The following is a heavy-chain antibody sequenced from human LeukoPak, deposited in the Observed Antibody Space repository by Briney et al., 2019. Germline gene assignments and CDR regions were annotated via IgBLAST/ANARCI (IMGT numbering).Heavy chain of an antibody. CDR1: GYTFTGYY. CDR3: ARGRGIAAAGTGDEYFQH. V-gene: IGHV1-2*02. Sequence: ASVKVSCKASGYTFTGYYMHWVRQAPGQGLEWMGWINPNSGGTNYAQKFQGRVTITADKSTSTAYMELSSLRSEDTAVYYCARGRGIAAAGTGDEYFQHWGQGTLVTVSS. CDR2: INPNSGGT. J-gene: IGHJ1*01. D-gene: IGHD6-13*01.